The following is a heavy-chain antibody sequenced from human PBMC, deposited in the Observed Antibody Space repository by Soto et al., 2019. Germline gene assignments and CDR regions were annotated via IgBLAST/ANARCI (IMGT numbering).Heavy chain of an antibody. CDR1: GFTFSSYA. V-gene: IGHV3-23*01. CDR3: AGSYSNYLYYYYYMDV. Sequence: EVQLLESGGGLVQPGGSLRLSCAASGFTFSSYAMSWVRQAPGKGLEWVSAISGSGGSTYYADSVKGRFTISRDNSKNTLYLQMNSLRAEDTAVYYCAGSYSNYLYYYYYMDVWGKGTTVTVSS. J-gene: IGHJ6*03. D-gene: IGHD4-4*01. CDR2: ISGSGGST.